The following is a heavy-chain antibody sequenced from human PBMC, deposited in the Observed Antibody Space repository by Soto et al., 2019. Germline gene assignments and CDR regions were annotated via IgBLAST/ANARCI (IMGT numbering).Heavy chain of an antibody. V-gene: IGHV3-30-3*01. CDR2: ISYDGSNK. CDR3: ARDYSDIVATIPGDY. J-gene: IGHJ4*02. CDR1: GFTFSSYA. D-gene: IGHD5-12*01. Sequence: GGSLRLSCAASGFTFSSYAMHWVRQAPGKGLEWVAVISYDGSNKYYADSVKGRFTISRDNSKNTLYLQMNSLRAEDTAVYYCARDYSDIVATIPGDYWGQGTLVTVSS.